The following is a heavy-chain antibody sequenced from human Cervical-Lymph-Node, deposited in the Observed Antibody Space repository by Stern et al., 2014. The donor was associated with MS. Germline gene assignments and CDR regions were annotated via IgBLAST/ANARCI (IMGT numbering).Heavy chain of an antibody. Sequence: VQLVESGGGLVQPGRSLRLSCAAAGFTFHDYAMHWVRQGPGKGLAWVSGIGWNKVHMAYADSVKGRFTISRDDAKNSVYLQMNSLRAEDTALYYCVKGARGSGTHHFDYWGQGTLVTVSS. CDR1: GFTFHDYA. CDR2: IGWNKVHM. CDR3: VKGARGSGTHHFDY. V-gene: IGHV3-9*01. D-gene: IGHD3-10*01. J-gene: IGHJ4*02.